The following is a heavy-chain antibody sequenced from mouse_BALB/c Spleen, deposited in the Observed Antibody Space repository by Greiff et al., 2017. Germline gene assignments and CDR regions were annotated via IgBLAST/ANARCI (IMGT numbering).Heavy chain of an antibody. CDR3: ARPPTTGGAMDY. Sequence: VQGVESGPGLVAPSQSLSITCTVSGFSLTSYGVHWVRQPPGKGLEWLGVIWAGGSTNYNSALMSRLSISKDNSKSQVFLKMNSLQTDDTAMYYCARPPTTGGAMDYWGQGTSVTVSS. CDR2: IWAGGST. CDR1: GFSLTSYG. J-gene: IGHJ4*01. D-gene: IGHD1-1*01. V-gene: IGHV2-9*02.